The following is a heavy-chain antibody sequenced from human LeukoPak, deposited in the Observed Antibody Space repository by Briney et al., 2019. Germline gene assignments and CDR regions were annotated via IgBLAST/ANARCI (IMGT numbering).Heavy chain of an antibody. D-gene: IGHD4-17*01. CDR2: IIPILGIA. CDR3: ARGNYGDDPFDY. J-gene: IGHJ4*02. Sequence: SVKVSYKASGGTFSSYAISWVRQAPGQGLEWMGRIIPILGIANYAQKFQGRVTITADKSTSTAYMELSSLRSEDTAVYYCARGNYGDDPFDYWGQGTLVTVSS. CDR1: GGTFSSYA. V-gene: IGHV1-69*04.